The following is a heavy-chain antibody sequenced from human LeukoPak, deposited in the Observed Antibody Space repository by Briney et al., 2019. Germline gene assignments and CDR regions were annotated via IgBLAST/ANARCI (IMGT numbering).Heavy chain of an antibody. CDR2: SNHSGST. D-gene: IGHD3-22*01. V-gene: IGHV4-34*01. Sequence: SETLSLTCAVYGESFSGHYWTWIRQPPGKGLEWIGESNHSGSTNYNPSLKSRVTISVDTSKNQFSLKLSSVTAADTAVYYCARIRISMIVVVKGAAAFDIWGQGTMVTVSS. CDR1: GESFSGHY. CDR3: ARIRISMIVVVKGAAAFDI. J-gene: IGHJ3*02.